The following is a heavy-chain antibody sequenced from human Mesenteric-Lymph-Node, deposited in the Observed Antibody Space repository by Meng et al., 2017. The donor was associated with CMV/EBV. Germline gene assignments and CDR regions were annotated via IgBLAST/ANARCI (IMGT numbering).Heavy chain of an antibody. CDR2: IYSGGST. CDR3: AKVTITDYYFDY. V-gene: IGHV3-53*01. D-gene: IGHD1-20*01. CDR1: GFSVRNNY. J-gene: IGHJ4*02. Sequence: GGSLRLSCAASGFSVRNNYMTWVRQAPGKGLEWVSVIYSGGSTKYADSVKGRFTIARDNSKNTLYLQMTSLRAEDTAVYYCAKVTITDYYFDYWGQGTLVTVSS.